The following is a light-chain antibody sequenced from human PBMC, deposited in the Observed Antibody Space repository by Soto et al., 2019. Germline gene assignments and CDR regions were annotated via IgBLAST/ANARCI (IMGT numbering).Light chain of an antibody. V-gene: IGKV2-24*01. CDR3: KQATQYPWT. Sequence: EIVITQTPLSSAVTLGQPASISCRSSQSVVHNDGNTDLTWFQQRPGQPPRLLLYKISNRFSGVPDRFSGSGAGTDFTLKISRVEAEDVGVYYCKQATQYPWTFGQGTKVEIK. CDR2: KIS. CDR1: QSVVHNDGNTD. J-gene: IGKJ1*01.